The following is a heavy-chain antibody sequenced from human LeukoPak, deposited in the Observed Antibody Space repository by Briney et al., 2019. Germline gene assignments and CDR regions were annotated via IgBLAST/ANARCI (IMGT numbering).Heavy chain of an antibody. CDR2: ISWNGYT. D-gene: IGHD2-2*01. CDR3: AREGSSTYYYYYMDV. Sequence: GGSLRLSCAASGFTFDDYAMSWVRQAPGKGLEWVSGISWNGYTGYADSVRGRFTISRDNAKNSLYLQMNSLRAEDTGLYYCAREGSSTYYYYYMDVWGRGTAVTVSS. V-gene: IGHV3-20*04. J-gene: IGHJ6*03. CDR1: GFTFDDYA.